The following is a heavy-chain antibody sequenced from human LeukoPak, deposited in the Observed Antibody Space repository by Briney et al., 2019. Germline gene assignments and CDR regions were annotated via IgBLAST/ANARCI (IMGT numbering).Heavy chain of an antibody. Sequence: SETLSLTCTVSGGSISSGGYSWSWIRQHPGKGLEWIGYIYYSGSTYYNPSLKSRVTISVDTSKNQFSLKLSSVTAADTAVYYCARDRYVGGYYYYGMDVWGQGTTVTVSS. V-gene: IGHV4-31*03. D-gene: IGHD5-12*01. CDR2: IYYSGST. J-gene: IGHJ6*02. CDR3: ARDRYVGGYYYYGMDV. CDR1: GGSISSGGYS.